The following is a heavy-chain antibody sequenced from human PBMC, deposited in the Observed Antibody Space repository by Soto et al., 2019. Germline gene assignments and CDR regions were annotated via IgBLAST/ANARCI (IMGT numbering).Heavy chain of an antibody. J-gene: IGHJ4*02. CDR3: AKGGLLTTLFYYFDY. D-gene: IGHD4-17*01. CDR2: ISGSGGST. V-gene: IGHV3-23*01. CDR1: GFTFSSYA. Sequence: PGGSLRLSCSASGFTFSSYAMSWVRQAPGKGLEWVSAISGSGGSTYYADSVKGRFTISRDNSKNTLYLQMNSLRAEDTAVYYCAKGGLLTTLFYYFDYWGQGTLVTVSS.